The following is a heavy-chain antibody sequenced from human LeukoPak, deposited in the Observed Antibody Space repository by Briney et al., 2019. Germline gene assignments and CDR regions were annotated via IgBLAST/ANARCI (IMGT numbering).Heavy chain of an antibody. CDR1: GYTFTSYW. Sequence: GESQKISCKGSGYTFTSYWIGWVRQMPGKGLDWMGVIYPSDSDTRYSPSFQGQVTISADKSIGTAYLQWSSLKASDTAIYYCTREYSTSSPGYWGQGTLVTVSS. V-gene: IGHV5-51*01. J-gene: IGHJ4*02. D-gene: IGHD6-6*01. CDR2: IYPSDSDT. CDR3: TREYSTSSPGY.